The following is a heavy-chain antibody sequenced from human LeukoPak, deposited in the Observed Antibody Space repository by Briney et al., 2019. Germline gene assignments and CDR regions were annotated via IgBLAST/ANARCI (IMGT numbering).Heavy chain of an antibody. CDR3: AREDYDSSGYMFGGAFDI. CDR2: IYYSGST. CDR1: GRSLSSGGYY. V-gene: IGHV4-31*03. J-gene: IGHJ3*02. Sequence: TVALTCTVSGRSLSSGGYYWSWIPQHPGRVLVWVGYIYYSGSTYYNPSLKSRVTISVDTSKNQLSLKLSSVTAADTAVYYCAREDYDSSGYMFGGAFDIWGQGTMVTVSS. D-gene: IGHD3-22*01.